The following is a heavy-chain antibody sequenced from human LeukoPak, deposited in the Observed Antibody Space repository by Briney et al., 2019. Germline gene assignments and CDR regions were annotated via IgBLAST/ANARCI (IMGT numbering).Heavy chain of an antibody. D-gene: IGHD3-10*01. CDR3: ARGGAYYGSEGMDV. Sequence: GGSLRLSCAASGFTFTNYAMSWVRQAPGKGLEWVSGIRSSGADTFYADSVKGRFTISRDNSKNTLYLQMNSLRAEDTAVYYCARGGAYYGSEGMDVWGQGTTVTVSS. V-gene: IGHV3-23*01. CDR1: GFTFTNYA. CDR2: IRSSGADT. J-gene: IGHJ6*02.